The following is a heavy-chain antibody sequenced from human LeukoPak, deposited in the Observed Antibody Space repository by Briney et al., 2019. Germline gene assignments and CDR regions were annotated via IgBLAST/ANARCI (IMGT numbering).Heavy chain of an antibody. Sequence: GGSLRLSCAASGFSFSSYAMNWVRQAPGKGLEWVSYISSSGSTMYYADSVKGRITTSRDNAKNSLYLQMNSLRAEDTAVYYCARDRSGYDFGYWGQGTLVTVAS. CDR1: GFSFSSYA. D-gene: IGHD5-12*01. CDR3: ARDRSGYDFGY. CDR2: ISSSGSTM. V-gene: IGHV3-48*03. J-gene: IGHJ4*02.